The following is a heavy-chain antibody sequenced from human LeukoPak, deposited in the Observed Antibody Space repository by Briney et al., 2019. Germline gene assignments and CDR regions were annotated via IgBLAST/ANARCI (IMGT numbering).Heavy chain of an antibody. CDR2: MYSSGTT. V-gene: IGHV3-66*01. Sequence: ETLSLTCAVYGGSFSGYYWSWVRQAPGRGLEWVSVMYSSGTTHYADSVKGRFTISRDNSKNMLYLQMNSLRAEDTAVYYCARGEYNWNDLHFWGQGTLVTVSS. J-gene: IGHJ4*02. CDR1: GGSFSGYY. CDR3: ARGEYNWNDLHF. D-gene: IGHD1-20*01.